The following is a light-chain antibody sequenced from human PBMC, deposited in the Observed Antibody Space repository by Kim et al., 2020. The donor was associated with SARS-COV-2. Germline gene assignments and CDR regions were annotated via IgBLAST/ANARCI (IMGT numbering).Light chain of an antibody. V-gene: IGKV1D-12*01. CDR3: QQGNTFPFT. CDR2: SAV. CDR1: HDVSNW. Sequence: IQMTQSPSSVSASVGDRVTITCRASHDVSNWLAWYQQKPEKAPRLLIYSAVNLLEDAPSRFSGSASGTDYSLTISALQPDDFATYFCQQGNTFPFTFGQGTKLEIK. J-gene: IGKJ2*01.